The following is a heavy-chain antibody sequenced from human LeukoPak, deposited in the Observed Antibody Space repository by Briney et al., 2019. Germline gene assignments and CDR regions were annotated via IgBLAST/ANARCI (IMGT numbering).Heavy chain of an antibody. V-gene: IGHV4-4*02. CDR1: GGSISSSNW. D-gene: IGHD3-10*01. CDR3: YYGSGTNYYYYYMDV. CDR2: IYHSGST. Sequence: SETLSLTCAVSGGSISSSNWWSWVRQPPGKGLEWIGEIYHSGSTNYNPSLKSRVTISVDKSKNQFSLKLSSVTAADTAVYYCYYGSGTNYYYYYMDVWGKGTTVTVSS. J-gene: IGHJ6*03.